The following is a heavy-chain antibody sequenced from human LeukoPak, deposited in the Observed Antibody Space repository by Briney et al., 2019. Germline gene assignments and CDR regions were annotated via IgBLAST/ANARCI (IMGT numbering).Heavy chain of an antibody. CDR3: AIIVVVPAAPDAFDI. CDR1: GGSFSGYY. Sequence: PSETLSLTCAVYGGSFSGYYWNWIRQPPGKGREGMGEINHSGSTIYNPSVKSRVTISADTSKNQFSLRLSSVTAADTAVYYCAIIVVVPAAPDAFDIWGQGTMVTVSS. D-gene: IGHD2-2*01. CDR2: INHSGST. J-gene: IGHJ3*02. V-gene: IGHV4-34*01.